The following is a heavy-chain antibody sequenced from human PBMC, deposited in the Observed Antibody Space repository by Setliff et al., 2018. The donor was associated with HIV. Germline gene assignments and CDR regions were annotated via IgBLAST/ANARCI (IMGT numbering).Heavy chain of an antibody. Sequence: KSSETLSLTCTVSDASITADTFYWNWLRQPPGKGPEWIGYIHNSGTTHYNPAFESRLIISLDMSNNQFSLKLSSVTAADTAVYYCARGGCSSTSCYNYYYYGMDVWGQGTTVTVSS. CDR2: IHNSGTT. J-gene: IGHJ6*02. D-gene: IGHD2-2*01. CDR3: ARGGCSSTSCYNYYYYGMDV. CDR1: DASITADTFY. V-gene: IGHV4-30-4*08.